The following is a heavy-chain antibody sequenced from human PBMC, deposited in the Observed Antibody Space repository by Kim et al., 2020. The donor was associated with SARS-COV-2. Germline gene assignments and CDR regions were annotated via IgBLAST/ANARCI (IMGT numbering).Heavy chain of an antibody. Sequence: SETLSLTCTVSGYSISSGYYWGWIRQPPGKGLEWIGSIYHSGSTYYNPSLKSRVTISVDTSKNQFSLKLSSVTAADTAVYYCARARGGSGSYHFDLWGRGTLVTVSS. V-gene: IGHV4-38-2*02. CDR3: ARARGGSGSYHFDL. J-gene: IGHJ2*01. CDR2: IYHSGST. CDR1: GYSISSGYY. D-gene: IGHD3-10*01.